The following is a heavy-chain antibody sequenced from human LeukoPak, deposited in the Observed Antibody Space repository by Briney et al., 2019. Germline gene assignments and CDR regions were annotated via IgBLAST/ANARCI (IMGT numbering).Heavy chain of an antibody. V-gene: IGHV3-30*03. CDR2: MSHDGTTT. J-gene: IGHJ4*02. Sequence: PGGSLRLSCAASGFIFSRYVMHWVRQAPGTGLEWVDLMSHDGTTTSYPDSVKGRFTISRDDSKNTLYLQMNSLRTEDTAVYYCAREGYSSGRAAAFDYWGQGTLVTVSS. CDR1: GFIFSRYV. CDR3: AREGYSSGRAAAFDY. D-gene: IGHD6-19*01.